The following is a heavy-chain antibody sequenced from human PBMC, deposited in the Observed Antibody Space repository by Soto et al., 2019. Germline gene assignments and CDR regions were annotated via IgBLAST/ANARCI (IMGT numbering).Heavy chain of an antibody. CDR1: GGTFSSYA. Sequence: VQLVQSGAEVKKPGSSVKVSCKASGGTFSSYAISWVRQAPGQGLEWMGGIIPIFGTANYAQKFQGRVTITADESTSTAYMELSSLRSEDTAVYYCARDRVNYYGSGSYYALYYYYGMDVWGQGTTVTVSS. V-gene: IGHV1-69*01. J-gene: IGHJ6*02. D-gene: IGHD3-10*01. CDR3: ARDRVNYYGSGSYYALYYYYGMDV. CDR2: IIPIFGTA.